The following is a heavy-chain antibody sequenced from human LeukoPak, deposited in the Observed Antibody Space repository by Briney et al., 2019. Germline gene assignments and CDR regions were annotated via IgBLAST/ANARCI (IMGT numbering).Heavy chain of an antibody. V-gene: IGHV4-59*11. CDR2: VYYSGTT. Sequence: SETLSLTCTVSGAFISSHYWSWIRQPPGKGLEWIGYVYYSGTTKYNPSLKSRVTLSADTSRNQFSLKLSSVTAADTAVYYCARVGDYYDSIGYYYSHDYWGQGTLVTVSS. J-gene: IGHJ4*02. CDR1: GAFISSHY. D-gene: IGHD3-22*01. CDR3: ARVGDYYDSIGYYYSHDY.